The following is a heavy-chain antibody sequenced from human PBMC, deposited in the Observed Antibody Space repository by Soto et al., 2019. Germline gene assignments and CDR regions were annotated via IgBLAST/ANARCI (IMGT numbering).Heavy chain of an antibody. J-gene: IGHJ4*02. CDR1: GFTVGNNY. D-gene: IGHD3-10*01. CDR2: IYSTGTN. V-gene: IGHV3-53*01. CDR3: AKGGRSSGSHDDSFGY. Sequence: PGGSLRLSCAASGFTVGNNYMSWVSQAPGKGMEWVSLIYSTGTNKTAASGKGRITAAKDNAKNTLELQRNSLGAEDAAVYYCAKGGRSSGSHDDSFGYWGQGTLVTVSS.